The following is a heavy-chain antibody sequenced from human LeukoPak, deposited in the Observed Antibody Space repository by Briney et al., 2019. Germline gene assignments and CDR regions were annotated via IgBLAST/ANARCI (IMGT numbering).Heavy chain of an antibody. Sequence: SQTLSLTCASSGDSVSSNSAAWNWIRQSPSRGLEWLGRTYYRSKWYNDYAVSVKSRITIHPDTSKNLFSLQLNSVTPEDTAVYYCARDVPNWAGTDVWGKGTTVTVSS. V-gene: IGHV6-1*01. CDR1: GDSVSSNSAA. D-gene: IGHD7-27*01. CDR2: TYYRSKWYN. J-gene: IGHJ6*04. CDR3: ARDVPNWAGTDV.